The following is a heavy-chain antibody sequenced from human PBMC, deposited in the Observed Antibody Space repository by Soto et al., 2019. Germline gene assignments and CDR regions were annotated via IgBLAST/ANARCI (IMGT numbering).Heavy chain of an antibody. D-gene: IGHD3-9*01. Sequence: SETLSLTCAVYGGSFSGYYWSWIRQPPGKGLEWIGEINHRGSTKYSPSLKSRVTISVDTSKNQFSLKLSSVTASDTAMYYCARGDILTGYSHWGQGTLVTVSS. J-gene: IGHJ4*02. CDR2: INHRGST. CDR1: GGSFSGYY. V-gene: IGHV4-34*01. CDR3: ARGDILTGYSH.